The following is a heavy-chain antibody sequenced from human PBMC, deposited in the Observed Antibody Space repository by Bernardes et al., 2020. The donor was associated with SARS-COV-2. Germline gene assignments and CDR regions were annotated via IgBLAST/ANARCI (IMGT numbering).Heavy chain of an antibody. D-gene: IGHD6-13*01. CDR1: GFDFTNYW. V-gene: IGHV5-51*01. CDR2: IYPRDSDT. Sequence: GESLQISCKVSGFDFTNYWSGWVRQMPGNGLEWMGIIYPRDSDTRYSPSFQGQVTISADKSITTAYLQWSSLKASDTAMYYCARQSSLVAASGIDNWGQGNMVTVSS. J-gene: IGHJ4*02. CDR3: ARQSSLVAASGIDN.